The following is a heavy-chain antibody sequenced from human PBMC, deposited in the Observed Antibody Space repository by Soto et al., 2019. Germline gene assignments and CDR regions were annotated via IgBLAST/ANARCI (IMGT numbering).Heavy chain of an antibody. CDR2: TYYRSKWYN. D-gene: IGHD1-7*01. J-gene: IGHJ6*03. CDR3: ARAGTEVVEYYYYYMDV. CDR1: GDSVSSNSAA. V-gene: IGHV6-1*01. Sequence: SQTLSLTCAISGDSVSSNSAAWNWIRQSPSRGLEWLGRTYYRSKWYNDYAVSVKSRITINPDTSKNQFSLQLNSVTPEDTAVYYCARAGTEVVEYYYYYMDVWGKGTTVTVSS.